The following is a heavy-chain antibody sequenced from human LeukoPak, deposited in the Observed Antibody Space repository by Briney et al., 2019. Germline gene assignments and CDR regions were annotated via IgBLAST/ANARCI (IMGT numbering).Heavy chain of an antibody. Sequence: SGGSLRLSCAASGFTFSSYAMSWVRQAPGKGLEWVSAISGSGGSTYYADSVKGRFTISRDNSKNTLYLQMNSLRAEDTAVYYCAKDWDIVVVVAALPTSFDYWGQGTLVTVSS. D-gene: IGHD2-15*01. CDR2: ISGSGGST. V-gene: IGHV3-23*01. CDR1: GFTFSSYA. J-gene: IGHJ4*02. CDR3: AKDWDIVVVVAALPTSFDY.